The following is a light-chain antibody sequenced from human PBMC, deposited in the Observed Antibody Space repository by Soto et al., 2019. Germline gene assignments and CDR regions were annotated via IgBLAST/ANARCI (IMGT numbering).Light chain of an antibody. J-gene: IGKJ3*01. Sequence: DIQLTQSPFFLSASVGDRVTITCRASQGIRSYLAWYQQRPGKAPELLIYGASTLRTGVASRFSGSGSGTEFTLTISSLQPEDLATYFCQQLNIFPPLFTFGPGTKVDIK. CDR2: GAS. V-gene: IGKV1-9*01. CDR1: QGIRSY. CDR3: QQLNIFPPLFT.